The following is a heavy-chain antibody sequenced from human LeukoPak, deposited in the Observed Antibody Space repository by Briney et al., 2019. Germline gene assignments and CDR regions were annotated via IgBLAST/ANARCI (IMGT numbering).Heavy chain of an antibody. V-gene: IGHV3-33*01. CDR3: ARDQGYYYGSGVGDYYYYGMDV. Sequence: GRSLRLSCAASGFTFSSYGMHWVRQAPGKGLEWVAVIWYDGSNKYYADSVKGRFTISRDNSKNTLYLQMNSLRAEDTAVYYCARDQGYYYGSGVGDYYYYGMDVWQRDHGHRLL. D-gene: IGHD3-10*01. CDR2: IWYDGSNK. J-gene: IGHJ6*04. CDR1: GFTFSSYG.